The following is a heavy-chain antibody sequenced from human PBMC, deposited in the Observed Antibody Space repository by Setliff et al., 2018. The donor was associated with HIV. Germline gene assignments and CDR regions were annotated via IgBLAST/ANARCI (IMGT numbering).Heavy chain of an antibody. V-gene: IGHV4-39*07. D-gene: IGHD3-10*01. CDR3: ARYGPDTYQPLWSFGV. CDR2: IYYSGST. CDR1: GGSINSGRYY. J-gene: IGHJ2*01. Sequence: SETLSLTCVVYGGSINSGRYYWAWIRQSPGKGLEWIGSIYYSGSTYYNPSLKSRVTISVDTSKNQFSLKLTSVTAADTSVYYCARYGPDTYQPLWSFGVWGRGTMVTVSS.